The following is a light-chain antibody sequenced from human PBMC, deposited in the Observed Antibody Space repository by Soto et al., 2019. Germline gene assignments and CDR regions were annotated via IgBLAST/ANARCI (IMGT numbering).Light chain of an antibody. CDR1: QMFSSSY. CDR3: QQYGSSHL. Sequence: IVLTQSPGTLSLSPGEIATLSCIASQMFSSSYLSWYQQKPGQAPRLLIYGASSRATGIPDRFSGSGSGTDFTLTISRLEPEDFAVYYCQQYGSSHLFGQGTKVDIK. V-gene: IGKV3-20*01. J-gene: IGKJ1*01. CDR2: GAS.